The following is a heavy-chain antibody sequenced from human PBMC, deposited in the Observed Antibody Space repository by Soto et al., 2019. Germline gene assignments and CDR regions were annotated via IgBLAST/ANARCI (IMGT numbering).Heavy chain of an antibody. CDR3: ASGRGLDSGAVGANGY. CDR1: GYRFMSYG. Sequence: QVQLVQSGAEVKKPGDSVKVSCKASGYRFMSYGITWVRQAPGQGLEWMGWKSAYNGNTNYAQKLQGRVSITTDTSTSTAYMELRSLTSDDTAVYYCASGRGLDSGAVGANGYWGQGTLVTVSS. D-gene: IGHD1-26*01. V-gene: IGHV1-18*01. J-gene: IGHJ4*02. CDR2: KSAYNGNT.